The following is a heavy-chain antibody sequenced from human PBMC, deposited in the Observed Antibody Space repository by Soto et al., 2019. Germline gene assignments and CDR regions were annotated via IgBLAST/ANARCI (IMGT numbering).Heavy chain of an antibody. J-gene: IGHJ4*02. CDR2: IYYSGST. Sequence: SETLSLTCTVSGGSIISYYWIWIRQPPGKGLEWIGYIYYSGSTNYNPSLKSRVTVSVDTSKNQFSLKLSSVTAVDTAVYYCARDSSSPPGFDYWGQGTLVTVSS. V-gene: IGHV4-59*01. CDR1: GGSIISYY. D-gene: IGHD6-6*01. CDR3: ARDSSSPPGFDY.